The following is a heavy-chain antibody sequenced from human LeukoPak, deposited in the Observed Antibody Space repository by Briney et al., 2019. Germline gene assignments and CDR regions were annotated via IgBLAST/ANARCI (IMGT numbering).Heavy chain of an antibody. V-gene: IGHV3-74*01. D-gene: IGHD6-19*01. CDR3: ARELAVGGTWFDP. CDR1: GFTLSSYW. CDR2: IKSDGSTT. J-gene: IGHJ5*02. Sequence: AGGSLRLSCAAPGFTLSSYWMHWVRQAPGKGLVWVSRIKSDGSTTNYADSVKGRFTISRDNAKNTLYLQMNSLRAEDTAVYYCARELAVGGTWFDPWGQGTLVTVSS.